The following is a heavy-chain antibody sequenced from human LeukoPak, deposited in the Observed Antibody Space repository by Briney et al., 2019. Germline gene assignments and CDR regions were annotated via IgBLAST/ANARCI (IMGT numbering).Heavy chain of an antibody. CDR1: GVSFNDYY. V-gene: IGHV4-34*01. D-gene: IGHD4-17*01. CDR3: TRMTTGHDY. J-gene: IGHJ4*02. CDR2: INHSGYT. Sequence: SETLSLTCAVSGVSFNDYYWSWVHQTPGKGLEWIGEINHSGYTNDSPSLKSRVTISIDTSREQFSLNLRSVTVADTGIYYCTRMTTGHDYWGQGTLVTVSS.